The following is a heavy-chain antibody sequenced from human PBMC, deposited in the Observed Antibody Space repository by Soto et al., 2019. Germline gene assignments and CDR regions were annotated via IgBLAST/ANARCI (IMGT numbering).Heavy chain of an antibody. CDR3: ASGTSHPNIVVVPAARVNY. V-gene: IGHV4-39*01. CDR1: GGSISSSSYY. Sequence: QLQLQESGPGLVKPSETLSLTCTVSGGSISSSSYYWGWIRQPPGKGLEWIGSIYYSGSTYYNPSLKSRVTISVDTSKNQFSLKLSSVTAADTAVYYCASGTSHPNIVVVPAARVNYWGQGTLVTVSS. J-gene: IGHJ4*02. CDR2: IYYSGST. D-gene: IGHD2-2*01.